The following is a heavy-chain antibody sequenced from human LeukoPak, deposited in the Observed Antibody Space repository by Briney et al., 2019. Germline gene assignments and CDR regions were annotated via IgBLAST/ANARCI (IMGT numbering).Heavy chain of an antibody. J-gene: IGHJ4*02. D-gene: IGHD3-10*01. CDR2: ISGSGGST. CDR1: GFTFSSYA. CDR3: AKDSRRLLWFGELSRGYFDY. V-gene: IGHV3-23*01. Sequence: GGSLRLSCAASGFTFSSYAMSWVRQAPGKGLEWVSAISGSGGSTCYADSVKGRFTISRDNSKNTLYLQMNSLRAEDTAVYYCAKDSRRLLWFGELSRGYFDYWGQGTLVTVSS.